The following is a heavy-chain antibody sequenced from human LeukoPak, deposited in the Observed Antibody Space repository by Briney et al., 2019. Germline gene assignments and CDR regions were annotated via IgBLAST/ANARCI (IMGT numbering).Heavy chain of an antibody. CDR1: GFTFSSYG. J-gene: IGHJ1*01. D-gene: IGHD2-2*02. CDR3: AKDDKDIVVVPAAIPAEYFQH. Sequence: GGSLRLSCAASGFTFSSYGMHWVRQAPGKGLEWVAVISYDGSNKYYADSVKGRFTISRDNSKNTLYLQMNSLRAEDTAVYYCAKDDKDIVVVPAAIPAEYFQHWGQGTLVTVSS. V-gene: IGHV3-30*18. CDR2: ISYDGSNK.